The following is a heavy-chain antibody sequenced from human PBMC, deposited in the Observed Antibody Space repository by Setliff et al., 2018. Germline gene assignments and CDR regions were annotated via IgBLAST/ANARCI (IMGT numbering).Heavy chain of an antibody. Sequence: SETLSLTCAVYGGSFSGYYWSWIRQPPGKGLEWIGEINHSGSTNYNPSLKSRVTISVDTSKNQFSLKLSSVTAADTAVYYCARGRIQLWKYYFDYWGQGTQVTSPQ. CDR2: INHSGST. CDR1: GGSFSGYY. V-gene: IGHV4-34*01. J-gene: IGHJ4*02. D-gene: IGHD5-18*01. CDR3: ARGRIQLWKYYFDY.